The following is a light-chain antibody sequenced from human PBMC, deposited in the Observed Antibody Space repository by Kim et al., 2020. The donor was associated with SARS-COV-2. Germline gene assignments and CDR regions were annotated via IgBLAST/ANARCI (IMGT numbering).Light chain of an antibody. CDR2: YDS. V-gene: IGLV3-21*04. CDR3: QVWDSSSDHVV. CDR1: NIGSKS. J-gene: IGLJ2*01. Sequence: SYELTQPPLVSVAPGKTARITCGGNNIGSKSVHWYQQKPGQAPVLVIYYDSDRPSGIPERFSGSNSGNTATLTISRVEAGDEADYYCQVWDSSSDHVVFGGGTQLTVL.